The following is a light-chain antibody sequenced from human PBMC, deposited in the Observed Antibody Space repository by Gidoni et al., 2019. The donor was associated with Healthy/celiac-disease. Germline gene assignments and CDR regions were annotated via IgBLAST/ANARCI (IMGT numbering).Light chain of an antibody. CDR2: GAS. Sequence: EIVMTQSPATLSVSPGERATLSCRASQSVSSNLAWYQQKPGQATRLLIYGASPRATGIPARFSGSGSGTEFTLTISILQSEDFAFYYCQQYNNWLRDLTFGGGTKVEIK. J-gene: IGKJ4*01. V-gene: IGKV3-15*01. CDR1: QSVSSN. CDR3: QQYNNWLRDLT.